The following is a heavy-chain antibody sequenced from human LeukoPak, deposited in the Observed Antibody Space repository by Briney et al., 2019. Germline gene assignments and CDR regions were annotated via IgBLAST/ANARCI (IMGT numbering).Heavy chain of an antibody. V-gene: IGHV3-9*01. CDR2: ISWNSGSI. Sequence: GGSLRLSCAASGFTFDDYAMHWVRRAPGKGLEWVSGISWNSGSIGYADSVKGRFTISRDNAKNSLYLQMNSLRAEDTALYYCAKGWPNYYGSGSLDYWGQGTLVTVSS. CDR3: AKGWPNYYGSGSLDY. CDR1: GFTFDDYA. J-gene: IGHJ4*02. D-gene: IGHD3-10*01.